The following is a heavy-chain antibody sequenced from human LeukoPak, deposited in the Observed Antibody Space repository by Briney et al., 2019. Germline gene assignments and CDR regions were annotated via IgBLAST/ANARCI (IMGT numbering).Heavy chain of an antibody. CDR3: ARETKNYYYDSSVYSPLNYMDV. V-gene: IGHV1-8*02. D-gene: IGHD3-22*01. J-gene: IGHJ6*03. CDR2: MNPNSGDT. CDR1: GYTFTSYD. Sequence: GASVKVSCKASGYTFTSYDINWVRQATGQGLEWMGWMNPNSGDTGYAQKFQGRVTMTRNTSISTAYMELSSLRSEDTAVYYCARETKNYYYDSSVYSPLNYMDVWGKGTTFTVSS.